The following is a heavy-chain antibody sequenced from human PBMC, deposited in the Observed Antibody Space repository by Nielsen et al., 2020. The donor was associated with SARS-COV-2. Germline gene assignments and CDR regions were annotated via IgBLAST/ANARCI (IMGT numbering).Heavy chain of an antibody. Sequence: GESLKISCAASGFAVSNIYMTWVRQAPGKGLEWVSVISGGGSIYYADSVKGRFTISRDNSKNTLYLQMNSLRAEDTAVYYCARAGARTIFGVVTADYGMDVWGQGTTVSVSS. CDR2: ISGGGSI. CDR1: GFAVSNIY. J-gene: IGHJ6*02. V-gene: IGHV3-66*01. D-gene: IGHD3-3*01. CDR3: ARAGARTIFGVVTADYGMDV.